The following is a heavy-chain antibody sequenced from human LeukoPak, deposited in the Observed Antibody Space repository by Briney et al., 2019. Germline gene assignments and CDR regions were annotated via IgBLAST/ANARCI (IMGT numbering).Heavy chain of an antibody. D-gene: IGHD3-16*01. CDR1: GFTFSNYW. Sequence: GGSLRLSCAASGFTFSNYWIHWVRQAPGKGLVWVSRINSDGSSTTYADSVKGRFTISRDNAKNTLYLQMNSLRAEDTAVYYCARVAGSYAAPDYWGQGTLVTVSS. CDR3: ARVAGSYAAPDY. V-gene: IGHV3-74*01. CDR2: INSDGSST. J-gene: IGHJ4*02.